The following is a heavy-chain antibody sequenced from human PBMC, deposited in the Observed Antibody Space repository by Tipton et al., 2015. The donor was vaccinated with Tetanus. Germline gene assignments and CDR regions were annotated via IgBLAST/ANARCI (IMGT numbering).Heavy chain of an antibody. D-gene: IGHD3-3*01. CDR2: ISSSGST. Sequence: TLSLTCTVSGGSLRGGDHYWSWIRQPPGKGLEWLAYISSSGSTNSNYSLKSRITISRDTSKNQFSLKLASVTTADTAVYFRARANFDFSKKGPFDSWGQGIPVIVSA. V-gene: IGHV4-61*08. CDR3: ARANFDFSKKGPFDS. J-gene: IGHJ4*02. CDR1: GGSLRGGDHY.